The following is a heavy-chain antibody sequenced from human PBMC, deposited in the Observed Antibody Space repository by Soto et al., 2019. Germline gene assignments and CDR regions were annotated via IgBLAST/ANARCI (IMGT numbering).Heavy chain of an antibody. CDR3: ARDGGGVLLWFGELLNGMDV. J-gene: IGHJ6*02. V-gene: IGHV3-33*01. Sequence: QVQLVESGGGVVQPGRSLRLSCAASGFTFSSYGMHWVRQAPGKGLEWVAVIWYDGSNKYYADSVKGRFTISRDNSKNTLDLQMNSLRAEDTAVYYCARDGGGVLLWFGELLNGMDVWGQGTTVTVSS. D-gene: IGHD3-10*01. CDR2: IWYDGSNK. CDR1: GFTFSSYG.